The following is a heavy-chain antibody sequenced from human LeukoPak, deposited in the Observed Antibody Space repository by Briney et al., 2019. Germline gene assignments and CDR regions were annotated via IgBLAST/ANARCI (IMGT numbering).Heavy chain of an antibody. D-gene: IGHD2-15*01. J-gene: IGHJ4*02. V-gene: IGHV1-69*13. CDR3: ARSPEYCSGGSCQADY. CDR2: IIPIFGTA. Sequence: SVKVSCKASGGTFSSYAISWVRQAPGQGLEWMGGIIPIFGTANYAQKFQGRVTITADESTNTAYMELSSLRSEDTAVYYCARSPEYCSGGSCQADYWGQGTLVTVSS. CDR1: GGTFSSYA.